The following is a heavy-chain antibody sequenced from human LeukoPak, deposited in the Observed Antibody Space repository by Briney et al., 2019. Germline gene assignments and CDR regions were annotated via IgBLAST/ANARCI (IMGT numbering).Heavy chain of an antibody. V-gene: IGHV1-8*01. Sequence: GASVKVSSRASGYTFTSYNINWVRQATGQGLEWMGWMNPNSANTGDAQKFQGRVTMTRNTSISTAYMELSSLRSEDTAVYYCARGLWGTGGSWFYWGQGTLVTVSS. D-gene: IGHD2-15*01. CDR3: ARGLWGTGGSWFY. CDR2: MNPNSANT. CDR1: GYTFTSYN. J-gene: IGHJ4*02.